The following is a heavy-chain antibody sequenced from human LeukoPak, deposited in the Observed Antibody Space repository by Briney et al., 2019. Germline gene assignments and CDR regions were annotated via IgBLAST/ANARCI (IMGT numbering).Heavy chain of an antibody. D-gene: IGHD6-13*01. Sequence: GGSLRLSCAASGFTFRNYAMSWVRQAPGKGLEWVSGISDGGGSTYYVDSAKGRFTISRDYSRNTLYLQMNSLRVEDTAVYYCAKGAAVATWLLDYWGQGTLVTVSS. V-gene: IGHV3-23*01. J-gene: IGHJ4*02. CDR1: GFTFRNYA. CDR3: AKGAAVATWLLDY. CDR2: ISDGGGST.